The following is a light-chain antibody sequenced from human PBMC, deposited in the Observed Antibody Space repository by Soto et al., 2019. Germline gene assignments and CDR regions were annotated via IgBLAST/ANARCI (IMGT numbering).Light chain of an antibody. J-gene: IGKJ4*01. Sequence: DIQMTQSPSSLSASVGDRVTITCRASQGISNYLAWYQQIPGKVPKLLISAASTLQSGVPSRFSGSGSGTDFTLTIRSLQDVATYYCQKYTNVPTFGGGTKVEIK. V-gene: IGKV1-27*01. CDR3: QKYTNVPT. CDR1: QGISNY. CDR2: AAS.